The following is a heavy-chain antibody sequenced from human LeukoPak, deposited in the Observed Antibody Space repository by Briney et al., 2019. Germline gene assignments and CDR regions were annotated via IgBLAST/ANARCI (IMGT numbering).Heavy chain of an antibody. Sequence: GSPVKASCKASGYTFDENHIHWVGQAPGQGPEWMGWINPKSGITDSAQQFQGRVTMPRDTSIGTASMDLSGLRLDDTGIYYCARAGDESTGHYDSLHFWGQGTMVTVSS. CDR3: ARAGDESTGHYDSLHF. CDR2: INPKSGIT. V-gene: IGHV1-2*02. D-gene: IGHD2-8*02. CDR1: GYTFDENH. J-gene: IGHJ3*01.